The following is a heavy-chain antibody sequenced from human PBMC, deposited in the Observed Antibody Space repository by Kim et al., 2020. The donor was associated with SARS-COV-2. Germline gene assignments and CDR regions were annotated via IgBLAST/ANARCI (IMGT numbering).Heavy chain of an antibody. CDR3: ARTTYYYGMDV. D-gene: IGHD1-1*01. J-gene: IGHJ6*02. Sequence: SETLSLTCTVSGGSISSSSYYWGWIRQPPGKGLEWIGSIYYSGSTYYNPSLKSRVTISVDTSKNQFSLKLSSVTAADTAVYYCARTTYYYGMDVWGQGTKVTVSS. V-gene: IGHV4-39*01. CDR1: GGSISSSSYY. CDR2: IYYSGST.